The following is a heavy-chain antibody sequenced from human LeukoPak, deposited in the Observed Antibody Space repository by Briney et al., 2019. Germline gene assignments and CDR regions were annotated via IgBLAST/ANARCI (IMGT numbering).Heavy chain of an antibody. CDR1: GGSISSFF. V-gene: IGHV4-59*08. J-gene: IGHJ5*02. CDR2: IYYSGST. CDR3: ATSSGWSDWFDP. Sequence: SETLSLTCTVSGGSISSFFWSWIRQPPGKGLEWIGYIYYSGSTNYNPSLKSRVTISVDTSKNQFSLKLSSVTAADTAVYYCATSSGWSDWFDPWGQGTLVTVSS. D-gene: IGHD6-19*01.